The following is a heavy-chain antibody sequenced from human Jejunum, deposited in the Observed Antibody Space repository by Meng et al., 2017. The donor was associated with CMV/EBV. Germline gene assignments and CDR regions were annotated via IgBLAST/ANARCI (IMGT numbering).Heavy chain of an antibody. D-gene: IGHD3-10*01. V-gene: IGHV1-2*02. J-gene: IGHJ4*02. CDR1: GSIFPDYS. CDR2: INPKSGDT. CDR3: ARAGRGDSTFSHYDY. Sequence: SGSIFPDYSIHWIRQAPGQGLEWMGWINPKSGDTDYAPKFQGGVTLTRDTSTSTIYMQTYLRSDDTAVYFCARAGRGDSTFSHYDYWGQGTPVTVSS.